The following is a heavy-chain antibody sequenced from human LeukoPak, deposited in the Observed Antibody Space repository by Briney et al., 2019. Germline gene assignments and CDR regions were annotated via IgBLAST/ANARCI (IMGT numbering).Heavy chain of an antibody. Sequence: SQTLSLTCTVSGGSISSGSYYWSWIRQPAGKGLEWIGRIYTSGSTNYNPSLKSRVTISVDTSKNQFSLKLSSVTAADTAVYYCARAYGSGMLLYYYMDVWGKGTTVTVSS. J-gene: IGHJ6*03. V-gene: IGHV4-61*02. CDR1: GGSISSGSYY. CDR3: ARAYGSGMLLYYYMDV. CDR2: IYTSGST. D-gene: IGHD3-10*01.